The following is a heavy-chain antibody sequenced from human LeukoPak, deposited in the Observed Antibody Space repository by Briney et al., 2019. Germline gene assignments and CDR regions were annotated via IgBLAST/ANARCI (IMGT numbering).Heavy chain of an antibody. CDR2: VNRDGSET. CDR1: GFALSSHW. V-gene: IGHV3-7*03. CDR3: ARNNGMDV. Sequence: GGSLRLSCAASGFALSSHWMTWVRQVPGRGPEWVANVNRDGSETYYLDSVKGRFTISIDNAKNSLYLQMNSLRAEDTALYHCARNNGMDVWGQGTTVIVSS. J-gene: IGHJ6*02.